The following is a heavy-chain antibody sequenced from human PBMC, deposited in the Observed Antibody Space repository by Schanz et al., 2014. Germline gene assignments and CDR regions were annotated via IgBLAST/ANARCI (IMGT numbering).Heavy chain of an antibody. J-gene: IGHJ4*02. D-gene: IGHD2-2*01. CDR2: ISAFDDKT. CDR3: ARDVPINDY. CDR1: GYSFTTYG. V-gene: IGHV1-18*01. Sequence: QVQLVQSGAEVMKPGASVKVSCKASGYSFTTYGLNWVRQAPGQGPEWMGWISAFDDKTDYAQNFQGRVTVTRDTSTSTSYMELRSLTSDDTAVYYCARDVPINDYWGQGTPVTVSS.